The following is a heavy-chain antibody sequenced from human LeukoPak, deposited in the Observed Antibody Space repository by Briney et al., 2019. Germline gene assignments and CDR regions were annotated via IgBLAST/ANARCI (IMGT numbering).Heavy chain of an antibody. CDR3: ARVMLPASGWYSDY. J-gene: IGHJ4*02. V-gene: IGHV3-23*01. Sequence: GGSLRLSCAASGFTFSSYAMSWVRQAPGKGLEWVSAVSGSGGSTYYADSVKGRFTISRDNSKNTLYLQMNSLRAEDTAVYYCARVMLPASGWYSDYWGQGTLVTVSS. CDR2: VSGSGGST. D-gene: IGHD6-19*01. CDR1: GFTFSSYA.